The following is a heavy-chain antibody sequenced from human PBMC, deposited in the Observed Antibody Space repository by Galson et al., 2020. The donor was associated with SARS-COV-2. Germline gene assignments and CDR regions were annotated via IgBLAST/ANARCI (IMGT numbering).Heavy chain of an antibody. CDR3: ARDKFDHYYGSGSYLDY. Sequence: SETLSLTCTVSGGSISSGDYYWSWIRQPPGKSLEWIGYIYYTGSTDYNPSLKSRLTISVDTSKNQFSLKLSSVTAADTAVYYCARDKFDHYYGSGSYLDYWGQGTLVTVSS. CDR2: IYYTGST. V-gene: IGHV4-30-4*01. D-gene: IGHD3-10*01. J-gene: IGHJ4*02. CDR1: GGSISSGDYY.